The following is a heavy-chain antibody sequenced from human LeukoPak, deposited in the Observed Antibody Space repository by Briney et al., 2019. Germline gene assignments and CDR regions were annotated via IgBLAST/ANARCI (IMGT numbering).Heavy chain of an antibody. CDR2: ISAYNGNT. J-gene: IGHJ5*02. CDR3: AGAHLLWFGELCGFDP. V-gene: IGHV1-18*01. CDR1: GYTFTSYG. D-gene: IGHD3-10*01. Sequence: ASVKVSCKASGYTFTSYGMSWLRQAPGQGLEWMGWISAYNGNTNYAQKLQGRVTMTTDPSTSTAYMELRGLRSDDTAVYYSAGAHLLWFGELCGFDPWGQGTLVTVSS.